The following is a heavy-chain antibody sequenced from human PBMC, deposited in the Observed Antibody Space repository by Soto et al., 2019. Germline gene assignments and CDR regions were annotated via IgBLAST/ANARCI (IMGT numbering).Heavy chain of an antibody. J-gene: IGHJ4*02. CDR3: AKCTSTSCHVGSDY. CDR2: ISYDGNND. D-gene: IGHD2-2*01. CDR1: GFIFSNYA. Sequence: QVQLVESGGGVVQPGRSLRLSCAASGFIFSNYAMNWVRQAPGKGLEWVALISYDGNNDYYIDSVKGRFTISRDNSKSALYLQMNSLRPEDTAVYYCAKCTSTSCHVGSDYWGQGTLVTVSS. V-gene: IGHV3-30-3*01.